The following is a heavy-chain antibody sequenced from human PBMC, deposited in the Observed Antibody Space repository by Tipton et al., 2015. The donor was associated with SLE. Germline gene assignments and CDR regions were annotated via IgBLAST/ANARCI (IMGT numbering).Heavy chain of an antibody. D-gene: IGHD1-26*01. J-gene: IGHJ4*02. CDR1: GGSFIDYY. Sequence: GLVKPSESLSLTCAVYGGSFIDYYWSWIRQSPGKGLEWIGEINHSGSTNYNPSLNGRVTISVETSKNQFSLKLTSLSAADTAVYYCARGGRWEVFDYWGQGTLVTVSS. CDR2: INHSGST. CDR3: ARGGRWEVFDY. V-gene: IGHV4-34*01.